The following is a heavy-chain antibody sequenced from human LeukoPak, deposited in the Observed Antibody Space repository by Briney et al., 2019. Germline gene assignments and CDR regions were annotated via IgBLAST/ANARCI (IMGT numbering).Heavy chain of an antibody. D-gene: IGHD1-26*01. Sequence: PSETLSLTCTVSGGSISSYYWSWIRQPAGKGLEWIGRIYSSGTTNYNPSLKSRVTMSVDTSKNQFSLKLISVTAADTAVYYCSRRRRDRGMGEVVPADNAGGYYNMAVWGKGTTVTVSS. CDR1: GGSISSYY. J-gene: IGHJ6*03. CDR2: IYSSGTT. CDR3: SRRRRDRGMGEVVPADNAGGYYNMAV. V-gene: IGHV4-4*07.